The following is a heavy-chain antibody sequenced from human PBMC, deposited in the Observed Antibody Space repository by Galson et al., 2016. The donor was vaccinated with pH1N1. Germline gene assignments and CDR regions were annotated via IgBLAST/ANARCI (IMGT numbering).Heavy chain of an antibody. V-gene: IGHV6-1*01. J-gene: IGHJ6*03. CDR1: GDSVSTNSAA. D-gene: IGHD1-1*01. Sequence: CAISGDSVSTNSAAWNWNRQSASRGLEWLGGTHYRSKSYNDYELNVKGRITINPATSKNQFHLPLNSVTHEDTAVYYCARSPRDWNVPDYYNCMEVWGKGTTVTVSS. CDR2: THYRSKSYN. CDR3: ARSPRDWNVPDYYNCMEV.